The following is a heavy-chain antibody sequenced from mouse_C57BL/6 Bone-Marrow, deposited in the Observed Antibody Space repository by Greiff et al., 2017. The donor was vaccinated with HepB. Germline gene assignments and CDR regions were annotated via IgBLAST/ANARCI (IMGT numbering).Heavy chain of an antibody. CDR3: ARDHNYGNLDY. J-gene: IGHJ2*01. D-gene: IGHD2-1*01. CDR2: ISDRGSYT. V-gene: IGHV5-4*01. CDR1: GFTFSSYA. Sequence: EVQLVESGGGLVKPGGSLKLSCAASGFTFSSYAMSWVRQTPEKRLEWVATISDRGSYTYYPDNVKGRFTISRDNAKNNLYLQMSHLKSEDTAMYYCARDHNYGNLDYWGQCATLTVSS.